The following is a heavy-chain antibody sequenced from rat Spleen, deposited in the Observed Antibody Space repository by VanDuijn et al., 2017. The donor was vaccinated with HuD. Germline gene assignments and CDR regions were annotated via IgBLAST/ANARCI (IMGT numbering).Heavy chain of an antibody. D-gene: IGHD1-11*01. CDR2: MSTGGGNT. CDR3: ARLWLRRVHNWFAD. J-gene: IGHJ3*01. Sequence: EVKLGESCGDSVQPGRSLKLSCAASGFTFSDYAMAWVRQAPTKGLEWVATMSTGGGNTYYRDSVKGRFTISRDNAKSTLYLQMDSLRSEDTATYDCARLWLRRVHNWFADWGQGTLVTVSS. CDR1: GFTFSDYA. V-gene: IGHV5-29*01.